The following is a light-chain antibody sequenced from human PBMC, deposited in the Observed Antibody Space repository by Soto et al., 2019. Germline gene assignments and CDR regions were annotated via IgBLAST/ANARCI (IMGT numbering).Light chain of an antibody. V-gene: IGKV1-33*01. CDR3: QQYDNLSIT. Sequence: DIQMTQSPSSLSASVGDRVTITCQASQDINNYLNWYQQKSGKAPKLLIYDASDLETGVPSRFSGSGSGTDFTFTISSLQPEDIATYYCQQYDNLSITFGGGTKVDIK. CDR1: QDINNY. J-gene: IGKJ4*01. CDR2: DAS.